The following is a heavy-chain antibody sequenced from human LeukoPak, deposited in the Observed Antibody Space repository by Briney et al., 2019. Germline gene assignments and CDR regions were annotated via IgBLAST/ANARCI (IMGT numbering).Heavy chain of an antibody. D-gene: IGHD3-22*01. CDR1: GYTFTGYY. J-gene: IGHJ3*02. V-gene: IGHV1-2*02. Sequence: GASVKVSCKASGYTFTGYYMHWVRQAPGQGLEWMGLINPNSGGTNYAQKVQGRVTMTRDTSISTAYMELSRLRSDDTAVYYCARAGGYYSDAFDIWGQGTMVTVSS. CDR3: ARAGGYYSDAFDI. CDR2: INPNSGGT.